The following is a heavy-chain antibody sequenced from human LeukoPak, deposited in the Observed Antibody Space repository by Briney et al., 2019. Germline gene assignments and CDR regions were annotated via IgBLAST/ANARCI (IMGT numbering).Heavy chain of an antibody. CDR1: GYTFTGYY. Sequence: GASVKVSCKASGYTFTGYYIHWVRQAPGQGLEWMGIINPSGGSTSYAQKFQGRVTMTRDTSTSTVYMELNSLRSEDTAVYYCARSPYGYCSGGSCYLDYWGQGTLVTVSS. J-gene: IGHJ4*02. D-gene: IGHD2-15*01. CDR2: INPSGGST. V-gene: IGHV1-46*01. CDR3: ARSPYGYCSGGSCYLDY.